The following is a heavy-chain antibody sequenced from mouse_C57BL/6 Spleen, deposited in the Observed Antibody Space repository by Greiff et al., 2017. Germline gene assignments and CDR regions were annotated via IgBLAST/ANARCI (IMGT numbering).Heavy chain of an antibody. CDR1: GYSFTGYF. Sequence: EVKLQQSGPELVKPGDSVKISCKASGYSFTGYFMNWVMQSHGKSLEWIGRINPYNGDTFYNQKFKGKATLTVDKSSSTAHMELRSLTSEDSAVYYCARNRYSNYDFDYWGQGTTLTVSS. CDR3: ARNRYSNYDFDY. J-gene: IGHJ2*01. D-gene: IGHD2-5*01. CDR2: INPYNGDT. V-gene: IGHV1-20*01.